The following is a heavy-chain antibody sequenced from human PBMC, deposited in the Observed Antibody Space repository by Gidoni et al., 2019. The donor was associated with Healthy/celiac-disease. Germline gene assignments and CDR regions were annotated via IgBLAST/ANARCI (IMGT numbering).Heavy chain of an antibody. CDR3: ARDGEPDSSGYYDWYFDL. J-gene: IGHJ2*01. V-gene: IGHV3-64*01. Sequence: EVQLVESVGGLVQPGGSLRLSCAASGFTFSSYAMHWVRQAPGKGLEYVSAISSNGGSTYYAKSVKGRFTISRDNSKNTLYLQMGSLRAEDMAVYYCARDGEPDSSGYYDWYFDLWGRGTLVTVSS. CDR1: GFTFSSYA. D-gene: IGHD3-22*01. CDR2: ISSNGGST.